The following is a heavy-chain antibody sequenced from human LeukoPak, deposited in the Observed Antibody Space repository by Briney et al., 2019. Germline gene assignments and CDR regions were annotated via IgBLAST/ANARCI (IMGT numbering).Heavy chain of an antibody. CDR2: IIPILGIA. J-gene: IGHJ4*02. V-gene: IGHV1-69*04. Sequence: ASVKVSCKASGGTFSSYAISWVRQAPGQGLEWMGRIIPILGIANYAQKFQGRVTITADKSTSTAYMELSSLRSEDTAVYYCARRGVVAANDYWGQGTLVTVSS. CDR3: ARRGVVAANDY. CDR1: GGTFSSYA. D-gene: IGHD2-15*01.